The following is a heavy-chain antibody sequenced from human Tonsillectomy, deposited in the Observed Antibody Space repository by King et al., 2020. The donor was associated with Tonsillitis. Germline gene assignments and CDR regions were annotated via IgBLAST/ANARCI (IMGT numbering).Heavy chain of an antibody. V-gene: IGHV4-39*01. CDR3: ARRGDCSSTSCDKYYFDY. Sequence: QLQESGPGLVKPSETLSLTCTVSVGSISSSSYYWGWIRQPPGKGLEWIWSIYYSGSTYYNPSLKSRVTISVDTSKNQFSLKLSSVTAADTAVYYCARRGDCSSTSCDKYYFDYWGQGTLVTVSS. D-gene: IGHD2-2*02. CDR2: IYYSGST. J-gene: IGHJ4*02. CDR1: VGSISSSSYY.